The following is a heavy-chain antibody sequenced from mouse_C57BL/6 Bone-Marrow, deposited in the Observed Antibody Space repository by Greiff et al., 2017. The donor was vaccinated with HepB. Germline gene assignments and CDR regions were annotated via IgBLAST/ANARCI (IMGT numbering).Heavy chain of an antibody. D-gene: IGHD2-5*01. CDR2: INYDGSST. CDR1: GFTFSDYY. V-gene: IGHV5-16*01. CDR3: ASYSNYGYFDV. J-gene: IGHJ1*03. Sequence: EVQVVESEGGLVQPGSSMKLSCTASGFTFSDYYMAWVRQVPEKGLEWVANINYDGSSTYYLDSLKSRFIISRDNAKNILYLQMSSLKSEDTATYDCASYSNYGYFDVWGTGTTVTVSS.